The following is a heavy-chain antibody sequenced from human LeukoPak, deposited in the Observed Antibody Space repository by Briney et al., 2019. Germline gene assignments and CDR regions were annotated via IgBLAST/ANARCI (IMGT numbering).Heavy chain of an antibody. V-gene: IGHV3-48*01. CDR3: SRGSGLDAFDI. D-gene: IGHD3-3*01. CDR1: GFTFSTYS. CDR2: IRSRDRTI. J-gene: IGHJ3*02. Sequence: GGSLRLSCAASGFTFSTYSINWVRQAPGKGLEWVSYIRSRDRTIYYADSVKGRFTISTDNAENSLYLQMNSLKTEDTAVYYCSRGSGLDAFDIWGQGTMVTVSS.